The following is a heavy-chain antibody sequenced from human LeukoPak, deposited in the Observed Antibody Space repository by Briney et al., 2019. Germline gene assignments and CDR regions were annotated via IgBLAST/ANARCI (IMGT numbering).Heavy chain of an antibody. CDR2: IYYSGST. J-gene: IGHJ4*02. CDR3: TVGVVKI. D-gene: IGHD3-3*01. CDR1: GGSISSSSYY. Sequence: PSETLSLTCPVYGGSISSSSYYWGWIRQPPGKGLEWIGSIYYSGSTYYNPSLKSRVTISVDTSKNQFSLKLSSVTAADTAVYYCTVGVVKIWGQGTLVTVSS. V-gene: IGHV4-39*01.